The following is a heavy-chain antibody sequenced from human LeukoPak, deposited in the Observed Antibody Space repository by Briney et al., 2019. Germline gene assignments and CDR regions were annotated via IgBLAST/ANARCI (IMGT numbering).Heavy chain of an antibody. CDR3: AREYSWWDMAYYGMDV. Sequence: GESLKISCKASGYTFTSYGISWVRQAPGQGLEWMGWISAYNGNTNYAQKLQGRVTMTTDTSTSTAYMELRSLRSDDTAVYYCAREYSWWDMAYYGMDVWGQGTTVTVSS. CDR1: GYTFTSYG. CDR2: ISAYNGNT. V-gene: IGHV1-18*01. J-gene: IGHJ6*02. D-gene: IGHD6-13*01.